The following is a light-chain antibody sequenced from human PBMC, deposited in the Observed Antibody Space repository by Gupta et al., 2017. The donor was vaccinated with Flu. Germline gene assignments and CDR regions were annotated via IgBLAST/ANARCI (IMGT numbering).Light chain of an antibody. V-gene: IGKV3-20*01. J-gene: IGKJ2*01. CDR2: GAS. CDR1: QSVSSSY. Sequence: EIVLTQSPGTLSLSPGERATLSCRASQSVSSSYLAWYQQKPGQAPRLLIYGASSRATGIPDRFSGSGYGTDFTLTISRLEPEDFAVYYCQQYGSSPVTFGQGTKLEIK. CDR3: QQYGSSPVT.